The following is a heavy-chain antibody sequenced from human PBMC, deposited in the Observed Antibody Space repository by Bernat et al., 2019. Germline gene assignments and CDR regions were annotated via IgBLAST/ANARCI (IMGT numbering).Heavy chain of an antibody. CDR1: GGSISSYY. J-gene: IGHJ4*02. D-gene: IGHD5-12*01. V-gene: IGHV4-59*08. CDR3: ARLNVNIVATLLGYFDY. CDR2: IYYSVST. Sequence: QVQLQESGPGLVKPSETLSLTCTVSGGSISSYYWSWIRQPPGKGLEWIGYIYYSVSTNYNPSLKSRVTISVDTSKNQFSLKLSSVTAADTAVYYCARLNVNIVATLLGYFDYWGQGTLVTVSS.